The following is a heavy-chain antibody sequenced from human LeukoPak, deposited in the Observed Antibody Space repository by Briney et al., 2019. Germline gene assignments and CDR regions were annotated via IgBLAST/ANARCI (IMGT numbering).Heavy chain of an antibody. Sequence: ASVKVSCKASGYTFIDYTMHWLRQAPGQRLDWMGWINGGSGNTKYSPEFQGRVTITRDTSASTGYMELSSLRSEDTAVYYCANPRYNSSGYYYVDWGQGTLVTVSS. CDR3: ANPRYNSSGYYYVD. CDR1: GYTFIDYT. V-gene: IGHV1-3*01. J-gene: IGHJ4*02. CDR2: INGGSGNT. D-gene: IGHD3-22*01.